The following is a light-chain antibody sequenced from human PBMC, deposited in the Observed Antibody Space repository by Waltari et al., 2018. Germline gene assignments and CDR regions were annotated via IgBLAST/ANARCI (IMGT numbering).Light chain of an antibody. Sequence: EVVLTQSPGTLSLSPGERATLPCRASQRVRSTHLAWYQQRPGQAPRLLLYGASSRATGIPDRFSGSGSGTDFTLTISRLEPEDFAVYYCQQYGSSLVTFGGGTKVEIK. CDR3: QQYGSSLVT. V-gene: IGKV3-20*01. J-gene: IGKJ4*01. CDR1: QRVRSTH. CDR2: GAS.